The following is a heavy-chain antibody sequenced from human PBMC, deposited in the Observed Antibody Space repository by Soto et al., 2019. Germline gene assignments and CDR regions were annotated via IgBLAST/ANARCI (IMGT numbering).Heavy chain of an antibody. CDR2: IKQDGSEK. D-gene: IGHD6-6*01. Sequence: GGSLRLSCAASGFTFSSYWMSWVRQAPGKGLEWVANIKQDGSEKYYVDSVKGRFTISRDNAKNSLYLQMNSLRAEDTAVYYCARGNSIAARGYYYDMDVWGQGTTVTVSS. V-gene: IGHV3-7*01. CDR1: GFTFSSYW. J-gene: IGHJ6*02. CDR3: ARGNSIAARGYYYDMDV.